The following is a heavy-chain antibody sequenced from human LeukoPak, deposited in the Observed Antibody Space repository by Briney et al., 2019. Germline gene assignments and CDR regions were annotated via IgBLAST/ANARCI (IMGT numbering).Heavy chain of an antibody. J-gene: IGHJ4*02. D-gene: IGHD2-2*02. Sequence: GRSLRLSCAASGFTFSSYAMHWVRQAPGKGLEWVAVISYDGSNKYYADSVKGRFTISRDDSKSIAYLQMNSLKTEDTAVYYCTREGYCSSTSCYTFGYWGQGTLVTVSS. CDR2: ISYDGSNK. CDR1: GFTFSSYA. CDR3: TREGYCSSTSCYTFGY. V-gene: IGHV3-30-3*01.